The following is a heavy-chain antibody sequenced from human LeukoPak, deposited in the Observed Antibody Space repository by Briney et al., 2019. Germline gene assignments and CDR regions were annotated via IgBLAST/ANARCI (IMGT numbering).Heavy chain of an antibody. CDR2: ISDRGDYI. CDR1: GFTFSNYM. V-gene: IGHV3-21*01. Sequence: GGSLRLSCAVSGFTFSNYMMYWLRQAPGKGLEWVSAISDRGDYISYADSLKGRFTISRDNNKNSVFLQMTNLRAEATAMYYCARLNYGGNSAGLDSWGQGTLVTVSS. CDR3: ARLNYGGNSAGLDS. J-gene: IGHJ4*02. D-gene: IGHD4-23*01.